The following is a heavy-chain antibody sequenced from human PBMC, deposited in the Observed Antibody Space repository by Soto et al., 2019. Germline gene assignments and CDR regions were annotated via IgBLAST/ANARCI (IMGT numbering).Heavy chain of an antibody. V-gene: IGHV4-30-4*02. CDR3: ARDRGRYYYGSWRNLPNYYYYVMDV. Sequence: SDTLSLTCTVSGGSISSGDYYWSWIRQPPGRGLEWIGYIYYSGSTYYNPSLKSRVTISVDTSKNQFSLKLSSVTAADTAVYYCARDRGRYYYGSWRNLPNYYYYVMDVWGQGTTVTVSS. J-gene: IGHJ6*02. D-gene: IGHD3-10*01. CDR2: IYYSGST. CDR1: GGSISSGDYY.